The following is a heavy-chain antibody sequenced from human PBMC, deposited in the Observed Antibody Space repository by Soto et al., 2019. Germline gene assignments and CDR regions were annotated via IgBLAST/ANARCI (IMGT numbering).Heavy chain of an antibody. CDR1: VFSVINSY. V-gene: IGHV4-59*02. J-gene: IGHJ4*02. Sequence: SDTLSLTCTFSVFSVINSYCCLILQPPVKGLEWVAYVYYSGSTNYNPSLGSRVTISVDKSKNQFSLKMTSVTGADTALYYCARGRYHEWEIIVQSFEYWGQRTMVSVSS. CDR3: ARGRYHEWEIIVQSFEY. D-gene: IGHD1-26*01. CDR2: VYYSGST.